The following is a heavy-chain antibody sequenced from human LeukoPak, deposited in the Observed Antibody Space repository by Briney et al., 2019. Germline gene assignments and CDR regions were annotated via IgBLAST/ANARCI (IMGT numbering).Heavy chain of an antibody. Sequence: PGGSLRLSCAASGLTFSSHWMHWVRQAPGKGLVWVSRITNDGSSTTYADSVKGRFTISRDNSKNTLYLQMNSLRAEDTAVYYCARMPYSSFTRYNWFDPWGQGTLVTVSS. V-gene: IGHV3-74*01. D-gene: IGHD6-6*01. J-gene: IGHJ5*02. CDR3: ARMPYSSFTRYNWFDP. CDR2: ITNDGSST. CDR1: GLTFSSHW.